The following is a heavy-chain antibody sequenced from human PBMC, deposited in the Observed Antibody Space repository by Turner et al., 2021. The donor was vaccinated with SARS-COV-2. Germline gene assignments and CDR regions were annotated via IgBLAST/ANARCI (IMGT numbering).Heavy chain of an antibody. CDR1: GYTLIELS. D-gene: IGHD4-4*01. CDR2: FDPEDGET. CDR3: ATAPGMTTTGWFDP. Sequence: QVQLVQSGAEVKKPGASVKVSCKVSGYTLIELSMQWVRQAPGKGLEWMGGFDPEDGETIYAQKFQGRVTMTEDTSTDTAYMELSSLRSDDTAVYYCATAPGMTTTGWFDPWGQGTLVTVSS. J-gene: IGHJ5*02. V-gene: IGHV1-24*01.